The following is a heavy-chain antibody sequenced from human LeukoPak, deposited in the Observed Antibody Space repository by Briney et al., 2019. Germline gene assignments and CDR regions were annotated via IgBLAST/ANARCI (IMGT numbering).Heavy chain of an antibody. CDR2: IYHSGST. V-gene: IGHV4-4*02. J-gene: IGHJ4*02. D-gene: IGHD2-15*01. Sequence: SETLSVTCAVSGGSISSSNWWCWVRQPPGKGLEWIGEIYHSGSTNYNPSLKSRGTISVDKSKNQFSLKLSSVTAADTAVYYCARYTGSHRPNYFDYWGQGTLVTVSS. CDR3: ARYTGSHRPNYFDY. CDR1: GGSISSSNW.